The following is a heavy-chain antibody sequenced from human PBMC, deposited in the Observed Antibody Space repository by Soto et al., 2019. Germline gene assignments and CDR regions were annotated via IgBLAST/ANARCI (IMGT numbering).Heavy chain of an antibody. J-gene: IGHJ4*02. V-gene: IGHV1-2*02. CDR1: GYTLIGYY. CDR3: ARVMAYEQQLVPFDY. D-gene: IGHD6-13*01. CDR2: VNPHTGGT. Sequence: QVQLVQSGAEVKKPGASVKVSCKTSGYTLIGYYLNWVRQAPGQGLEWRGWVNPHTGGTHYAQKFDGRVNMTRATSTYTAYMELSGLKFDDTATYFCARVMAYEQQLVPFDYWGQGTLVTVSS.